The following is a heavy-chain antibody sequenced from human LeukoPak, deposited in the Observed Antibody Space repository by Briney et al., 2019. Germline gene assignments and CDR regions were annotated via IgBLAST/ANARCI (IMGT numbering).Heavy chain of an antibody. D-gene: IGHD3-9*01. V-gene: IGHV4-4*02. Sequence: SETLSLTYTVSGASIDGTNWWSWVRQSPGEGLVWIAEISHSGSTNYNPSLESRVTISVDKSKNQFSLNMNSVTAADTAMYYCTSRCRLAHFDYWGQGALVTVSS. CDR1: GASIDGTNW. CDR2: ISHSGST. CDR3: TSRCRLAHFDY. J-gene: IGHJ4*02.